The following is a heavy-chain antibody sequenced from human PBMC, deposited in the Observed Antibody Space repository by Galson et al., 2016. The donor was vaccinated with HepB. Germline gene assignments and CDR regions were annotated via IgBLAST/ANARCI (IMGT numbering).Heavy chain of an antibody. Sequence: SLRLSCAASGFTFSSYRMSWVRQAPGKGLEWVATIKQVGSEKYYVDSVKGRFTISRDNAQNSLYLQMNSLRAEDTAVYYCARGRQWLTANLIADYFQQWGQGTLVTVSS. J-gene: IGHJ1*01. CDR3: ARGRQWLTANLIADYFQQ. CDR2: IKQVGSEK. D-gene: IGHD6-19*01. CDR1: GFTFSSYR. V-gene: IGHV3-7*01.